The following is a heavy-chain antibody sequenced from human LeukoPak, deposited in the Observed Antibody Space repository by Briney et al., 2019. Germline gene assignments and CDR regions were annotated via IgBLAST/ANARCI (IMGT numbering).Heavy chain of an antibody. D-gene: IGHD4-23*01. Sequence: SETLSLTCTVSGGSISSGSYYWSWIRQPAGKGLEWIGRIYTSGSTNYNPSLKSRVTISVHTSKNQFSLKLSSVTAADTAVYYCARERYGGNSGFYFDYWGQGTLVTVSS. J-gene: IGHJ4*02. V-gene: IGHV4-61*02. CDR1: GGSISSGSYY. CDR3: ARERYGGNSGFYFDY. CDR2: IYTSGST.